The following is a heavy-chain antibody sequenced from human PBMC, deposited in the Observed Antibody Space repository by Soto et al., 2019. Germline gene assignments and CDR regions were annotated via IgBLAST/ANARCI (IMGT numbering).Heavy chain of an antibody. V-gene: IGHV3-48*02. CDR2: ISSSSSTI. J-gene: IGHJ4*02. Sequence: EVQLVESGGGLVQPGGSLRLSCAASGFTFSSYSMNWVRQAPGKGLEWVSYISSSSSTIYYADSVKGRFTISRDNAKNSLYLQINSLTDEDPAVYYCPTSPDRIGYYDSSGYPTYFDYRGQGTLVTVSS. CDR1: GFTFSSYS. CDR3: PTSPDRIGYYDSSGYPTYFDY. D-gene: IGHD3-22*01.